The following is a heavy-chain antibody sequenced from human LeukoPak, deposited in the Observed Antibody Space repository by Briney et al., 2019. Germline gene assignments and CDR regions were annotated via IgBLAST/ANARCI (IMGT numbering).Heavy chain of an antibody. CDR3: ARGGITPHYYMDV. CDR1: GYTLNTYG. J-gene: IGHJ6*03. CDR2: ISAYNGNT. D-gene: IGHD6-13*01. Sequence: GASVKVSCEASGYTLNTYGISWVRQAPGQGLEWMGSISAYNGNTNYAQKLQGRVTLTTDTSTSTAYLELRSLRSDDTAVYYCARGGITPHYYMDVWGKGTTVTVSS. V-gene: IGHV1-18*01.